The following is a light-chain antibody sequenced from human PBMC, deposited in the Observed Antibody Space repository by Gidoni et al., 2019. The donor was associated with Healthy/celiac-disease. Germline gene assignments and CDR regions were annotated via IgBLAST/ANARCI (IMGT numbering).Light chain of an antibody. CDR3: QQSSSTPRT. CDR2: AAS. Sequence: DIQMTQSPSSLSSSVGDRVTLTCRASQSISSYLNWYQQKPGKSPKLLIYAASSLQSGVPSRFSGSGSGTDFTLTTSSLQPEDFATYYCQQSSSTPRTFGQGTKVEIK. V-gene: IGKV1-39*01. J-gene: IGKJ1*01. CDR1: QSISSY.